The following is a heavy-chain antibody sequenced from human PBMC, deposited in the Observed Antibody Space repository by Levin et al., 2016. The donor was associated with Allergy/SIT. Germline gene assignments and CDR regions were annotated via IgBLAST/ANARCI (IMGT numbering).Heavy chain of an antibody. CDR2: IHYSGST. CDR3: ARGEHTRYYYYGMDV. D-gene: IGHD1-1*01. Sequence: SETLSLTCTVSGGSISNYYWSWIRQPPGKGLEWIGYIHYSGSTNYNPSLKSRVTISVDTSKNQFSLKLSSVTAADTAVYYCARGEHTRYYYYGMDVWGQGTTVTVSS. V-gene: IGHV4-59*01. CDR1: GGSISNYY. J-gene: IGHJ6*02.